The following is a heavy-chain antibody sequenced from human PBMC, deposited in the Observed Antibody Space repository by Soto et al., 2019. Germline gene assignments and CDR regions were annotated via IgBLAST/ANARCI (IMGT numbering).Heavy chain of an antibody. V-gene: IGHV3-48*03. CDR2: ISSSGSTI. D-gene: IGHD3-3*01. CDR3: ARDATSITIFGVVTDYGMDV. CDR1: GFTFSSYE. Sequence: GGSVILSCAASGFTFSSYERNGVRQAPGKGLEWVSYISSSGSTIYYADSVKGRFTISRDNAKNSLYLQMNSLRAEDTAVYYCARDATSITIFGVVTDYGMDVWGQGTTVTVSS. J-gene: IGHJ6*02.